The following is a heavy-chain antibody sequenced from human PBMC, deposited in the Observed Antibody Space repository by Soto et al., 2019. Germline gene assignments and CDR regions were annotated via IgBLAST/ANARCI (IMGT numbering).Heavy chain of an antibody. CDR2: IYYSGST. D-gene: IGHD3-22*01. CDR1: GGSISISSYY. CDR3: ARHAYDSSGYYYPYYFDY. Sequence: SEPLSLTCTVSGGSISISSYYWGWIRQPPGKGLEWIGSIYYSGSTYYNPSLKSRVTISVDTSKNQFSLKLSSVTAADTAVYYCARHAYDSSGYYYPYYFDYWGQGTLVTVSS. J-gene: IGHJ4*02. V-gene: IGHV4-39*01.